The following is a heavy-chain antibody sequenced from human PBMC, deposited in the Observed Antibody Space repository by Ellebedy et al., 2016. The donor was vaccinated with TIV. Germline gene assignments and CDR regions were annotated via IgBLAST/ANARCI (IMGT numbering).Heavy chain of an antibody. Sequence: MPSETLSLTCAVYGGSFSGYYWSWIRQPPGKGLEWIGEINHSGSTNYNPSLKSRVTVSVDTSKNKFSLKLSYVTAADTALYYCERCPGDTAMVTCYFDYWGQGTLVTVSS. J-gene: IGHJ4*02. D-gene: IGHD5-18*01. CDR3: ERCPGDTAMVTCYFDY. CDR1: GGSFSGYY. V-gene: IGHV4-34*01. CDR2: INHSGST.